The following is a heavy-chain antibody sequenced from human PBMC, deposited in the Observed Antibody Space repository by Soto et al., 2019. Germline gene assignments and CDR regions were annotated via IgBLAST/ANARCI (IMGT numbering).Heavy chain of an antibody. CDR2: IYYSGDT. Sequence: SETLSLTCTVSGGSISSDSFYWAWIRQPPGKGLEWIGIIYYSGDTYYNPSLAGRLTMSVDTSNQFSLTLRSVTAADTALYYCARNQPQRYCSGGTCRPAYGMDVWGQGTTATVSS. CDR1: GGSISSDSFY. D-gene: IGHD2-15*01. J-gene: IGHJ6*02. V-gene: IGHV4-39*01. CDR3: ARNQPQRYCSGGTCRPAYGMDV.